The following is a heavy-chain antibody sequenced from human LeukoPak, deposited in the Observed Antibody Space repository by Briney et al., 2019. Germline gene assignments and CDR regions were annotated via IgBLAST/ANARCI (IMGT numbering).Heavy chain of an antibody. J-gene: IGHJ3*02. CDR2: INHSGST. CDR1: GGSFSGYY. Sequence: SETLSLTCAVYGGSFSGYYWSWIRQPPGKGLEWIGEINHSGSTNYNPSLKSRVTISVVTSKNQFSLKLSSVTAADTAVYYCARGTSYYRPLAFDIWGQGTMVTVSS. V-gene: IGHV4-34*01. D-gene: IGHD3-22*01. CDR3: ARGTSYYRPLAFDI.